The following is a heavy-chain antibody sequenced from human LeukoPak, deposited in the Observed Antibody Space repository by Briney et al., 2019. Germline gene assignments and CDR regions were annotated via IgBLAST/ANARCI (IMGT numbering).Heavy chain of an antibody. V-gene: IGHV1-8*03. Sequence: ASVKVSCKASGYTFTSYDINWVRQATGQGLEWMRWMNPNSGNTGYAQKFQGRVTITRNTSISTAYMELSSLRSEDTAVYYCARRLVGSLDYYYYMDVWGKGTTVTVSS. CDR1: GYTFTSYD. CDR3: ARRLVGSLDYYYYMDV. CDR2: MNPNSGNT. J-gene: IGHJ6*03. D-gene: IGHD1-1*01.